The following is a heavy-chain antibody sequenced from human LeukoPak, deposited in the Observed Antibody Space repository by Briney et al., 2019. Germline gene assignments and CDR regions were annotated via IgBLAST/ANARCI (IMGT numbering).Heavy chain of an antibody. D-gene: IGHD4-23*01. CDR1: GGSISSSSYY. J-gene: IGHJ4*02. Sequence: SETLSLTCTVSGGSISSSSYYWGWIRQPPGKRLEWIGSIYYSGSTYYNPSLKSRVTISVDTSKNQFSLKLSSVTAADTAVYYCARHRGGNSRWYFDYWGQGTLVTVSS. V-gene: IGHV4-39*01. CDR2: IYYSGST. CDR3: ARHRGGNSRWYFDY.